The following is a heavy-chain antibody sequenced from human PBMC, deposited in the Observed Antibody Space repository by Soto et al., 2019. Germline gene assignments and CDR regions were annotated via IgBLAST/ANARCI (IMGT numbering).Heavy chain of an antibody. V-gene: IGHV3-23*01. CDR1: GFTFSSYA. CDR3: ARDRSYYYSSGSYSPPY. CDR2: ISGSAATT. J-gene: IGHJ4*02. Sequence: EVQLLESGGGLVQPGGSLRLSCAASGFTFSSYAMNWVRQAPGKGLEWVSAISGSAATTHFADSVKGRFTISRDNSKNTLYLQMNSLRAEDTAVYYGARDRSYYYSSGSYSPPYWGQGTLVTVSS. D-gene: IGHD3-22*01.